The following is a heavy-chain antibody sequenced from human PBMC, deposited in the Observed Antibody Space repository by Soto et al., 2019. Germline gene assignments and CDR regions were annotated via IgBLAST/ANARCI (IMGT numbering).Heavy chain of an antibody. CDR1: GFTFSSYG. J-gene: IGHJ6*03. D-gene: IGHD2-2*01. V-gene: IGHV3-33*01. Sequence: QVQLVESGGGVVQPGRSLRLSCAASGFTFSSYGMHWVRQAPGKGLEWVAVIWYDGRNKYYADSVTGRFTISRDNSKNTLYLQMNSLRAEDTAVYYCAREAANYSNHPYYYLDVWGKGTTVTVSS. CDR2: IWYDGRNK. CDR3: AREAANYSNHPYYYLDV.